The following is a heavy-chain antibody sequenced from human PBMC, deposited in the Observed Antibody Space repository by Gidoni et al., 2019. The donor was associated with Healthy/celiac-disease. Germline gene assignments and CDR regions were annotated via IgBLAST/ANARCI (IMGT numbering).Heavy chain of an antibody. CDR1: GFTFSSYG. J-gene: IGHJ4*02. CDR2: ISYDGRNK. CDR3: AKGSSSEANDY. D-gene: IGHD6-13*01. V-gene: IGHV3-30*18. Sequence: QVQLVESGGGVVQPGRSLRHSCPASGFTFSSYGMHWVRQAPGKGLEWVAVISYDGRNKYYADSVKGRFTISRDNSKNTLYLQMNSLRAEDTAVYYCAKGSSSEANDYWGQGTLVTVSS.